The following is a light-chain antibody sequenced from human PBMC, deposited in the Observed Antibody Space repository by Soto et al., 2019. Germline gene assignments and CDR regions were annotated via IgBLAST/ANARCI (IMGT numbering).Light chain of an antibody. V-gene: IGKV3D-15*01. J-gene: IGKJ5*01. CDR3: QQYNNWHPIT. Sequence: EIVMTQSPATLSVSPGERATLSCRASQSVSSNLAWYQQKSGQAPRLLIYGASTRATGIPARFSGSGSGTEFTLTISSLQSEDFAVYYCQQYNNWHPITFGQGTRLEIK. CDR2: GAS. CDR1: QSVSSN.